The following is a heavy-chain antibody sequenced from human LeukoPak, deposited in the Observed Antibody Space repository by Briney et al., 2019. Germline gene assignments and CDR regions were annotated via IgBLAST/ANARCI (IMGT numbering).Heavy chain of an antibody. J-gene: IGHJ6*03. CDR2: ILYDGSNK. D-gene: IGHD2-8*01. CDR1: GFTFSSYW. V-gene: IGHV3-30*03. CDR3: ARAGMEYLNGPYPYYYYYMDV. Sequence: PGRSLRLSCAASGFTFSSYWMSWVRQAPGKGLEWVAVILYDGSNKYYVDSVKGRFTISRDTSKNTLYLQMDSLRAEDTAVYYCARAGMEYLNGPYPYYYYYMDVWGKGTTVTVSS.